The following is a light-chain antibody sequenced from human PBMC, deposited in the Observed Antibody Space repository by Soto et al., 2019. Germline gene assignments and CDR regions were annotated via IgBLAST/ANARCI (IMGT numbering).Light chain of an antibody. CDR3: CSYAGSYTVT. CDR2: GVT. J-gene: IGLJ2*01. V-gene: IGLV2-23*02. Sequence: QSVLTQPASVSGSPGQSITISCTGTDSDVGSYDLVSWYQQHPGRAPKLMIYGVTDRPSGISNRFSGSKSGNTASLTIAGLQAEDEADYYCCSYAGSYTVTFGGGTKVTVL. CDR1: DSDVGSYDL.